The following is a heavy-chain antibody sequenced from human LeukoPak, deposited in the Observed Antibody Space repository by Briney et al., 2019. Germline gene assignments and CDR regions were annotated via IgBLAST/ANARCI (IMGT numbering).Heavy chain of an antibody. D-gene: IGHD3-22*01. V-gene: IGHV4-59*01. CDR1: GGSISSYY. Sequence: PSETLSLTCTVSGGSISSYYRSWIRQPPGKGLEWIGYIYYSGSTNYNPSLKSRVTISVDTSKNQFSLKLSSVTAADTAVYYCARIRKPTYYYDSSGYPGWFDPWGQGTLVTVSS. CDR2: IYYSGST. J-gene: IGHJ5*02. CDR3: ARIRKPTYYYDSSGYPGWFDP.